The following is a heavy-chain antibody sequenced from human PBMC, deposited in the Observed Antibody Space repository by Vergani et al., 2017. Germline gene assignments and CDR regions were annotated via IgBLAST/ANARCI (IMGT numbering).Heavy chain of an antibody. CDR2: IIPIFGTA. CDR1: VGTFSSYA. D-gene: IGHD4-23*01. Sequence: QVQLVQSGAEVKKPGSSVKVSCKASVGTFSSYAISWVRQAPGQGLEWMGGIIPIFGTANYAQKFQGRVTITADESTSTAYMELSSLRSEDTAVYYCARGSSPYGGNLLDAFDIWGQGTMVTVSS. V-gene: IGHV1-69*12. J-gene: IGHJ3*02. CDR3: ARGSSPYGGNLLDAFDI.